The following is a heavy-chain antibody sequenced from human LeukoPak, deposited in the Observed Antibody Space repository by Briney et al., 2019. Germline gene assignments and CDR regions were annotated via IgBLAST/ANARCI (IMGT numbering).Heavy chain of an antibody. D-gene: IGHD3-22*01. V-gene: IGHV3-23*01. J-gene: IGHJ4*02. CDR3: AKDRYYYDSSGYYDY. Sequence: PGGSLRLSCAASGFTFSSYAMSWVRQAPGKGLEWVSAISASGGSTYYADSVKGRFTISRGNSKNTLYLQINSLRAEDTAVYYCAKDRYYYDSSGYYDYWGQGTLVTVSS. CDR1: GFTFSSYA. CDR2: ISASGGST.